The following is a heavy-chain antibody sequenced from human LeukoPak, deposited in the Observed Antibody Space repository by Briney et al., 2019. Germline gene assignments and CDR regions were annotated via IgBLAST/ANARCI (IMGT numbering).Heavy chain of an antibody. CDR3: ARAIPLGKGDY. D-gene: IGHD2-21*01. J-gene: IGHJ4*02. V-gene: IGHV4-34*01. Sequence: KTSETLSLTCAVYGGSFSGYYWSWIRQPPGKGLEWIREINHSGSTNYNPSLKSRVTISVDTSKNQFSLKLSSVTAADTAVYYCARAIPLGKGDYWGQGTLVTVSS. CDR2: INHSGST. CDR1: GGSFSGYY.